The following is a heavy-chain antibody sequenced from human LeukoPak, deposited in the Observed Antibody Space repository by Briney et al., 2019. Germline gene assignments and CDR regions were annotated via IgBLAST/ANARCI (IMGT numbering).Heavy chain of an antibody. V-gene: IGHV6-1*01. CDR2: TYYRSKWYN. D-gene: IGHD6-13*01. CDR3: ARAVIAAAGTNPFDY. J-gene: IGHJ4*02. CDR1: GDSVSSNSAA. Sequence: HSQTLSLTCAISGDSVSSNSAAWNWIRQSPSRGLEWLGRTYYRSKWYNDYAVSVKSRITINPDTSKNQFSLQLNSVTPEDTAVYYCARAVIAAAGTNPFDYWGQGTLVTVSS.